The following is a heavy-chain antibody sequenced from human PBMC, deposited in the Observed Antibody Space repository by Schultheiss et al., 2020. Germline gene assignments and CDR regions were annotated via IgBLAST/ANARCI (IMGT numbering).Heavy chain of an antibody. CDR1: GYTFTGYY. CDR3: AREAPIAARRFDY. V-gene: IGHV1-2*04. Sequence: ASVKVSCKASGYTFTGYYMHWVRQAPGQGLEWMGWINPNSGGTNYAQKFQGWVTMTRDTSISTAYMELSRLRSDDTAVYYCAREAPIAARRFDYWGQGTLVTVSS. J-gene: IGHJ4*02. CDR2: INPNSGGT. D-gene: IGHD6-13*01.